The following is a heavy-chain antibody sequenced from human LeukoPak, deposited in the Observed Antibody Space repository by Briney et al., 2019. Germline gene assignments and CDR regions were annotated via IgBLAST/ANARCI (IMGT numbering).Heavy chain of an antibody. J-gene: IGHJ4*02. V-gene: IGHV1-2*02. CDR2: INPNSGGT. Sequence: ASVKVSCKASGYTFTDYYMHWVRQAPGQGLGWLGWINPNSGGTSYAQKFQGRVTMTRDTSISTAYMEVSRLRSDDTAVYYCATMGATNFDHWGQGTLVTVSS. D-gene: IGHD1-26*01. CDR3: ATMGATNFDH. CDR1: GYTFTDYY.